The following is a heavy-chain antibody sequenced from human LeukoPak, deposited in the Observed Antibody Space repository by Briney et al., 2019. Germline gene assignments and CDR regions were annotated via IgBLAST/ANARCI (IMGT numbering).Heavy chain of an antibody. D-gene: IGHD6-13*01. J-gene: IGHJ4*02. CDR1: GGSLSSYY. CDR2: IYYSGST. Sequence: SETLSLTCTVSGGSLSSYYWSWIRQPPGKGLEWIGYIYYSGSTNYNPSLKSRVTISVDTSKNQFSLKLSSVTAADTAVYYCACLRAAAGFDYWGQGTLVTVSS. V-gene: IGHV4-59*08. CDR3: ACLRAAAGFDY.